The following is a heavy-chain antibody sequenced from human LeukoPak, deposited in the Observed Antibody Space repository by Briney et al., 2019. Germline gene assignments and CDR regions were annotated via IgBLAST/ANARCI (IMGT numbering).Heavy chain of an antibody. CDR3: AKGVDYCSGGSCPADY. V-gene: IGHV3-30*18. CDR2: ISYDGNNK. CDR1: GFTFSNYG. J-gene: IGHJ4*02. Sequence: PGGSLRLSCAASGFTFSNYGIHWVRQAPGKGLEWVAVISYDGNNKYYADSVKGRFTISRDNSKNTLFLQMSSLRAGDMAVYYCAKGVDYCSGGSCPADYWGPGTLVTVSS. D-gene: IGHD2-15*01.